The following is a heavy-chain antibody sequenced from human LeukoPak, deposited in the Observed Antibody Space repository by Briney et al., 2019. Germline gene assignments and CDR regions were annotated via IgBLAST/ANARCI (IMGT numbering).Heavy chain of an antibody. Sequence: GGSLSLSCAASGFTVSSNYMSWVRQAPGKGLEWVSIIYSGGSTYYTDSVEGRFTISRDNSKNTLYLHVNSLRAEDTAVYYCARVMRDLREGYDIWGQGTMVTISS. CDR3: ARVMRDLREGYDI. V-gene: IGHV3-66*02. CDR2: IYSGGST. CDR1: GFTVSSNY. D-gene: IGHD2-21*01. J-gene: IGHJ3*02.